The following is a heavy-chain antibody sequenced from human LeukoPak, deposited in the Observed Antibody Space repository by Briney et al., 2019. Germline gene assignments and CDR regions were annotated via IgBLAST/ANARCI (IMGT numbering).Heavy chain of an antibody. CDR2: ISSSSSYI. V-gene: IGHV3-21*01. J-gene: IGHJ3*01. Sequence: GSLRLSCAASGFTFSTYNMNWVRQAPGTGLEWVSSISSSSSYIYYADSVKGRFTISRDNAKNSLYLQMNSLRAEDTAVYYCARVMFSYGEDAFDLWGQGTMVTVSS. CDR3: ARVMFSYGEDAFDL. D-gene: IGHD5-18*01. CDR1: GFTFSTYN.